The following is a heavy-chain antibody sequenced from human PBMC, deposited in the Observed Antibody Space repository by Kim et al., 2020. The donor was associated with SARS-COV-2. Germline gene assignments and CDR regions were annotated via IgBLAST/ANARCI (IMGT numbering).Heavy chain of an antibody. D-gene: IGHD4-17*01. J-gene: IGHJ4*02. CDR3: AKGDYGDYIDY. CDR1: GFTFSSYG. CDR2: ISYDGSNK. V-gene: IGHV3-30*18. Sequence: GGSLRLSCAASGFTFSSYGMHWVRQAPGKGLEWVAVISYDGSNKYYADSVKGRFTISRDNSKNTLYLQMNSLRADDTAVYYCAKGDYGDYIDYWGQGTLVTVSS.